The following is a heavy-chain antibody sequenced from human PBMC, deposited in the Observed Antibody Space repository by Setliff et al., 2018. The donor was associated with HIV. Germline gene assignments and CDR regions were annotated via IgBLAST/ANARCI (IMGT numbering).Heavy chain of an antibody. D-gene: IGHD3-22*01. CDR2: IYYSGST. CDR1: GGSISSGDYY. J-gene: IGHJ6*02. V-gene: IGHV4-30-4*08. Sequence: SETLSLTCTVSGGSISSGDYYWSWIRQPPGKGLEWIGYIYYSGSTYYNPSLKSRVTISVDTSKNQFSLKLSSVTAADTAVYYCARGQIVGTNYYYYGMDVWGQGTTVTVSS. CDR3: ARGQIVGTNYYYYGMDV.